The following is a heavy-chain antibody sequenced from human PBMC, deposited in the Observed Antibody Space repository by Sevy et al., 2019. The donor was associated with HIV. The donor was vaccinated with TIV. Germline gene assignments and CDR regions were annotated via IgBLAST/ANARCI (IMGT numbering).Heavy chain of an antibody. CDR1: GFTFSSYA. J-gene: IGHJ4*02. CDR3: ARATQYVLRYFDWHTS. Sequence: QLGGSLRLSCAASGFTFSSYAMHWVRQAPGKGLEWVAVISYDGSNKYYADSVKGRFTISRDNSKNTLYLQMNSLRAEDTAVYYCARATQYVLRYFDWHTSWGQGTLVTVSS. D-gene: IGHD3-9*01. CDR2: ISYDGSNK. V-gene: IGHV3-30*04.